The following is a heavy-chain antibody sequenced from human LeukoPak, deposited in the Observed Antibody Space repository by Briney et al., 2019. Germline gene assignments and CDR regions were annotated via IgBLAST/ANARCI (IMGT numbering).Heavy chain of an antibody. CDR2: IYYSGST. CDR3: ARGSIAAAGPSDY. Sequence: SETLSLTCTVSGGSIISYYWTWIRQPPGKGLERIGYIYYSGSTNYNPSLKSRVTISVDTSKNQFSLKLSSVTAADTAVYYCARGSIAAAGPSDYWGQGTLVTVSS. D-gene: IGHD6-13*01. CDR1: GGSIISYY. V-gene: IGHV4-59*12. J-gene: IGHJ4*02.